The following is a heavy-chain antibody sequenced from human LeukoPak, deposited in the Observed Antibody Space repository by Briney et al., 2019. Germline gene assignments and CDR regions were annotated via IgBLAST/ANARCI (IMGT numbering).Heavy chain of an antibody. V-gene: IGHV3-64D*06. Sequence: GGSLRLSCSVSGFTFSTYVTHWVRQARGKGLEYVSASSSNGDNTYYADSVKGRFTISRDNSKNTLYLQMSSLRADDTAVYYCVRGTGYWGQGTLVTVSS. CDR2: SSSNGDNT. CDR1: GFTFSTYV. J-gene: IGHJ4*02. CDR3: VRGTGY.